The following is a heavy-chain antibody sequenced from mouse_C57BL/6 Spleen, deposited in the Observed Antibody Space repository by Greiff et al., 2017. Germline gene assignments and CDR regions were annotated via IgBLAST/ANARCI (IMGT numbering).Heavy chain of an antibody. D-gene: IGHD2-3*01. J-gene: IGHJ3*01. V-gene: IGHV1-81*01. Sequence: QVQLKQSGAELARPGASVKLSCKASGYTFTSYGISWVKQRTGQGLEWIGEIYPRSGNTYYNEKFKGKATLTADKSSSTAYMELRSLTSEDSTVYFCARTSGVGYYAWFAYWGQGTLVTVSA. CDR3: ARTSGVGYYAWFAY. CDR1: GYTFTSYG. CDR2: IYPRSGNT.